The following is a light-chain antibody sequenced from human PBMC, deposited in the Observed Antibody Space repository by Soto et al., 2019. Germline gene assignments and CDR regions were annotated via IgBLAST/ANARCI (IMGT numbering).Light chain of an antibody. CDR2: DAS. V-gene: IGKV1-5*01. CDR1: QTISSW. Sequence: DIQMTQSPSTLSASVGDRVTITCRASQTISSWLAWYQQKPGKAPKVLIFDASTLEGGVPSRFSGSGSATEFTLSISSLQPGDFATYYCQHYNSYSEAFGQGTK. CDR3: QHYNSYSEA. J-gene: IGKJ1*01.